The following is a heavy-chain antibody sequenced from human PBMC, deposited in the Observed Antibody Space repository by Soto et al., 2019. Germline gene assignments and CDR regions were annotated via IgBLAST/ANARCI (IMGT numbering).Heavy chain of an antibody. J-gene: IGHJ4*02. V-gene: IGHV4-31*03. CDR2: IYHSGST. Sequence: SETLSLTCTVSGGSISSGGYYWSWIRQHPGKGLEWIGYIYHSGSTYYNPSLKSRVTISVDTSKNQFSLKLSSVTAADTAVYYCARATYDSPRHQYYFDYWGQGTLVTVSS. D-gene: IGHD3-22*01. CDR3: ARATYDSPRHQYYFDY. CDR1: GGSISSGGYY.